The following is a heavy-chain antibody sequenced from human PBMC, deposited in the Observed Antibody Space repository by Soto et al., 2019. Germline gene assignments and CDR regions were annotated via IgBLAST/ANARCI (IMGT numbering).Heavy chain of an antibody. D-gene: IGHD3-10*01. Sequence: PGGSLRLSCVAYGFTFSSYWINWVRQALGKGLEGVANIKQDGSEIYYEDSLNGRFTISRDKAKNSLYLQMNSLRAEDTALFYCARDAYYYCSADGEIGGKGTLVAVSS. CDR1: GFTFSSYW. J-gene: IGHJ3*02. CDR3: ARDAYYYCSADGEI. V-gene: IGHV3-7*03. CDR2: IKQDGSEI.